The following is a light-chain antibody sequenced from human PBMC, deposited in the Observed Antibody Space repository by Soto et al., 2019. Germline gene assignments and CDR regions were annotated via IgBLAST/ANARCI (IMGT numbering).Light chain of an antibody. Sequence: EIVMTQSPATLSVSQVEIATLSVMASQSVSSNVAWYQQIPGQTPRLLIYGASTRATGVPDRFSGSGSGTDFTLTISRLEPEDFAVYYCQQAYSTPWTFGQGTKVDIK. J-gene: IGKJ1*01. CDR1: QSVSSN. CDR3: QQAYSTPWT. V-gene: IGKV3D-15*01. CDR2: GAS.